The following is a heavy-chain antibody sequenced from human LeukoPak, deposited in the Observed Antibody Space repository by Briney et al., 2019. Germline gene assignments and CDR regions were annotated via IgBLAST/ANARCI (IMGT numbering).Heavy chain of an antibody. Sequence: PSETLSLTCAVSGGSISSSNWWWCLHQSPGKGLECSGNIHHSGSTYYDPSLKSRLTISVDTSKNKFSLKLSSVTAADTAMYYCARHRSGYDIFDYWGQGTLVTVSS. CDR2: IHHSGST. J-gene: IGHJ4*02. CDR3: ARHRSGYDIFDY. V-gene: IGHV4-4*02. D-gene: IGHD5-12*01. CDR1: GGSISSSNW.